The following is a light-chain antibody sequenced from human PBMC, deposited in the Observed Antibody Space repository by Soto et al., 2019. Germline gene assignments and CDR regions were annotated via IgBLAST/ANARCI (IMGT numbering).Light chain of an antibody. CDR3: ISYTSSSTPYV. J-gene: IGLJ1*01. Sequence: QSALTQPASVSGSPGQSITVSCTGTSSDVGGYNYVSWYQQHPGTAPKLMIYEVTNRPSGVSDRFSGSKSGNTASLTISGLRAEDEADYYCISYTSSSTPYVFGTGTKVTVL. CDR2: EVT. CDR1: SSDVGGYNY. V-gene: IGLV2-14*01.